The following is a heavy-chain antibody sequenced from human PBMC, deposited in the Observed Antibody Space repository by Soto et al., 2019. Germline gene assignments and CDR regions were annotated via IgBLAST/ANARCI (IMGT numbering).Heavy chain of an antibody. J-gene: IGHJ4*02. CDR1: GGTSTRYA. V-gene: IGHV1-69*06. CDR3: NRGSEYDFWSGYL. Sequence: QERLVQSGAEVRKPGSSVKVSCKVTGGTSTRYAINWVRQAPGQGLEWMGGIVPMFGTSKYEQKFQGRVKITADTSTNIAYMELRSLRSEDTAVYYCNRGSEYDFWSGYLWGQGTLVSVSS. CDR2: IVPMFGTS. D-gene: IGHD3-3*01.